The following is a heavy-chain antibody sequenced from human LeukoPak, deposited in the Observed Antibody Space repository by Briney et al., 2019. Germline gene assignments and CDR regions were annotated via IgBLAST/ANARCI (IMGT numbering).Heavy chain of an antibody. Sequence: GASVKVSCKASGYTFTSYGISWVRQAPGQGLEWMGWISAYNGNTNYAQKLQGRVTMTTDTSTSTAYKELRSLRSDDTAVYYCAHLERRGADAFDIWGQGTMVTVSS. CDR3: AHLERRGADAFDI. CDR1: GYTFTSYG. V-gene: IGHV1-18*01. J-gene: IGHJ3*02. CDR2: ISAYNGNT. D-gene: IGHD1-1*01.